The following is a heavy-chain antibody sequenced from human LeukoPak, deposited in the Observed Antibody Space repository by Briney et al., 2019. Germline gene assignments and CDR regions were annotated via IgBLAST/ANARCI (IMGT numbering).Heavy chain of an antibody. CDR2: INHSGST. D-gene: IGHD5-18*01. CDR1: GGSISSYY. CDR3: ALNYGDTATNWFDP. Sequence: PSETLSLTCTVSGGSISSYYWSWIRQPAGKGLEWIGEINHSGSTNYNPSLKSRVTISVDTSKNQFSLKLSSVTAADTAVYYCALNYGDTATNWFDPWGQGTLVTVSS. V-gene: IGHV4-34*01. J-gene: IGHJ5*02.